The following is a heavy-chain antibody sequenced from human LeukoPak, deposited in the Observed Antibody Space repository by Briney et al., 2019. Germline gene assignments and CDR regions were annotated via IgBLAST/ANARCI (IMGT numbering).Heavy chain of an antibody. CDR1: GYTFPTYY. V-gene: IGHV1-46*01. CDR2: INPSGGST. Sequence: ASVKVSCKTSGYTFPTYYTHWVRQAPGQGLEWMGIINPSGGSTSYEQNFQGRVTMTSDTSTSAVYMELSSLRPDDTAVYYCARGYTSSWFAPPGYWGQGALVSVSS. D-gene: IGHD6-13*01. J-gene: IGHJ4*02. CDR3: ARGYTSSWFAPPGY.